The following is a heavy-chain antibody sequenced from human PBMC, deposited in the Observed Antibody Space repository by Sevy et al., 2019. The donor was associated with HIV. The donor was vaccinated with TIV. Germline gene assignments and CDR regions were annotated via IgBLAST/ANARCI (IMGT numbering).Heavy chain of an antibody. CDR3: ARDPTFVLRFLEWSNYMDV. J-gene: IGHJ6*03. CDR2: ISSSSSTI. CDR1: GFTFSSYS. V-gene: IGHV3-48*02. D-gene: IGHD3-3*01. Sequence: GGSLRLSCAASGFTFSSYSMNWVRQAPGKGLEWVSYISSSSSTIYYADSVKGRFTISRDNVKNSLYLQMNSLRDEDTAVYYCARDPTFVLRFLEWSNYMDVWGKGTTVTVSS.